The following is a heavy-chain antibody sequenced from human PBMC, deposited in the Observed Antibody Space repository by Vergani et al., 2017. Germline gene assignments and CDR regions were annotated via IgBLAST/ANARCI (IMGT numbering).Heavy chain of an antibody. D-gene: IGHD3-3*01. J-gene: IGHJ4*02. CDR2: INHSGST. CDR1: GGSFSGYY. V-gene: IGHV4-34*01. Sequence: QVQLQKWGAGLLKPSETLSLTCAVYGGSFSGYYWSWIRQPPGKGLEWIGEINHSGSTNYNPSLKSRVTISVDTSKNQFSLKLSSVTAADTAVYYCATWGYEFWSGYYDYWGQGTLVTVSS. CDR3: ATWGYEFWSGYYDY.